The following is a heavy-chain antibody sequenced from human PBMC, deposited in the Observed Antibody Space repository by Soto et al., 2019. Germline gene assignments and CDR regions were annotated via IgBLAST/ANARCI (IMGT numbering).Heavy chain of an antibody. D-gene: IGHD3-10*01. V-gene: IGHV4-30-4*01. CDR3: ARAGFSYGHLLF. Sequence: SETLFLTCNVSGGPIRTGDYYWNWIRQPPGKGLEWVGYVFYGGATNYSPSLKSRAAISMDTSKNQFSLSLTSVTAADTAVYYCARAGFSYGHLLFWGQLIRVTVS. CDR1: GGPIRTGDYY. J-gene: IGHJ4*02. CDR2: VFYGGAT.